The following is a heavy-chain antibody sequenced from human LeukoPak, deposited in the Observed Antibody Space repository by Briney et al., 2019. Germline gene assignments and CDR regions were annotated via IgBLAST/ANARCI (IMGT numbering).Heavy chain of an antibody. D-gene: IGHD3-16*01. CDR3: AKGPYRDSNYYMDV. Sequence: GGSLRLSCAASGFTFSSYAMSWVRQAPGKGLEWVSVITGSGTETNYANSAKGRFTISRDNSKNTLYLQMNSLRAEDTALYYCAKGPYRDSNYYMDVWGKGTTVTVAS. CDR1: GFTFSSYA. J-gene: IGHJ6*03. V-gene: IGHV3-23*01. CDR2: ITGSGTET.